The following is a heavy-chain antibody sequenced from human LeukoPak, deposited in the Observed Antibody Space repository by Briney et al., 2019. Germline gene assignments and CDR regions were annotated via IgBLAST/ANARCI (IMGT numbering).Heavy chain of an antibody. CDR3: ARRQYFYDSSGYPRPGAFDI. CDR2: ISSSSSTI. CDR1: GFTFSSYS. Sequence: GGSLRLSCAASGFTFSSYSMNWVRQAPGKGLEWVSYISSSSSTIYYADSVKGRFTISRDNAKNSLYLQMNSLRAEDTAVYYCARRQYFYDSSGYPRPGAFDIWGQGTMVTVSS. J-gene: IGHJ3*02. D-gene: IGHD3-22*01. V-gene: IGHV3-48*01.